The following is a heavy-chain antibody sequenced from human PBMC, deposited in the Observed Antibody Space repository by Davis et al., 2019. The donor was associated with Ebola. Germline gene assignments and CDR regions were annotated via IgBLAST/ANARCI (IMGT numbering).Heavy chain of an antibody. CDR1: GYTFTSYY. J-gene: IGHJ6*02. V-gene: IGHV1-2*04. CDR3: ARRGYCSGGSRQTDYYYGMDV. D-gene: IGHD2-15*01. CDR2: INPNSGGT. Sequence: AASVKVSCKASGYTFTSYYMHWVRQAPGQGLEWMGWINPNSGGTNYAQKFQGWVTMTRDTSISTAYMELSRLRSDDTAVYYCARRGYCSGGSRQTDYYYGMDVWGQGTTVTVSS.